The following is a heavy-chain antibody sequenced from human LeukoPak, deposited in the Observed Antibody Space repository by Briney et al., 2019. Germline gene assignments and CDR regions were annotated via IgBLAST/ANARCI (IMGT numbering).Heavy chain of an antibody. CDR3: ARCRPDWGMDV. CDR1: GFTFSSYA. V-gene: IGHV3-74*01. CDR2: INSDGSST. D-gene: IGHD3-16*01. J-gene: IGHJ6*03. Sequence: GGSLRLSCAASGFTFSSYAMSWVRQAPGKGLEWVSRINSDGSSTNDADSVKGRFTMFRDNAKNTLYLQMNSLRAEDTAVYYCARCRPDWGMDVWGKGTTVTVSS.